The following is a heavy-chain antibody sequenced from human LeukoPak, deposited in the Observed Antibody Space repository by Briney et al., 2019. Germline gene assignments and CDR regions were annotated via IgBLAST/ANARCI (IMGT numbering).Heavy chain of an antibody. J-gene: IGHJ4*02. Sequence: GESLKISCKGSGYIFSSYWIGWARQMPGKGLEWMGIIYPGGSDTIYSPPFQGQVTISADKSISTAYVQWNSLRASDTAMYYCARHQYYYDTRAYYIDYWGRGTLVTVSS. CDR2: IYPGGSDT. V-gene: IGHV5-51*01. CDR1: GYIFSSYW. D-gene: IGHD3-22*01. CDR3: ARHQYYYDTRAYYIDY.